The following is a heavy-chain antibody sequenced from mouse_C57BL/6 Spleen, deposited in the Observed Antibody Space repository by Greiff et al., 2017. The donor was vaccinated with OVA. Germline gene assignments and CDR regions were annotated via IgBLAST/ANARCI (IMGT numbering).Heavy chain of an antibody. Sequence: EVKLVESVAELVRPGASVKLSCTASGFNIKNTYMHWVKQRPEQGLEWIGRIDPANGNTKYAPKFQGKATITADTSSNTAYLQLSSLTSEDTAIYYCARSKGGDDYDGVDYWGQGTTLTVSS. J-gene: IGHJ2*01. V-gene: IGHV14-3*01. CDR3: ARSKGGDDYDGVDY. CDR2: IDPANGNT. D-gene: IGHD2-4*01. CDR1: GFNIKNTY.